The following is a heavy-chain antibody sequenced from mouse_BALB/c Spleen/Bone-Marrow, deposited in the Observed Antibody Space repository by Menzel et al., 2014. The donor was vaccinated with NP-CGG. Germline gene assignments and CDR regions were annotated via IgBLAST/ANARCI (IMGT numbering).Heavy chain of an antibody. CDR3: ARDKGRVFFDY. Sequence: EVKLMESGGGLVQPGGSLRLSCATSGFTFTDYYMNWVRQPPGKALEWLGFIRNKANGYTTEYSASVKGRFTISRDNSQNILYLQMNTLRAEDGATYYCARDKGRVFFDYWGQGTTLTVSS. V-gene: IGHV7-3*02. J-gene: IGHJ2*01. CDR1: GFTFTDYY. CDR2: IRNKANGYTT.